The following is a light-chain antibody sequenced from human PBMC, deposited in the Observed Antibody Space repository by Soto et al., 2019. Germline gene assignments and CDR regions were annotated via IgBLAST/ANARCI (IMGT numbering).Light chain of an antibody. V-gene: IGKV3-15*01. CDR2: GAS. CDR1: QSVSSSY. CDR3: QQYNNWPT. Sequence: EIVFTQSPGTLSLSPGERATLSCRASQSVSSSYLAWYQQKPGQAPRLLIYGASSRATGIPARFSGSGSGTEFTLTISSLQSEDFAVYYCQQYNNWPTFGQGTRLEIK. J-gene: IGKJ5*01.